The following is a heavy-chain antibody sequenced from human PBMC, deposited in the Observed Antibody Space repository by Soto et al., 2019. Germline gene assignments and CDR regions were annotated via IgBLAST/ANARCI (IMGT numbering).Heavy chain of an antibody. V-gene: IGHV1-69*01. CDR1: GGTVSSYA. D-gene: IGHD3-10*01. J-gene: IGHJ4*02. Sequence: QLHLVQSGAEVKKAGSPVKVSCKASGGTVSSYAITWVREAPGKGLEWMGVFIPIFVSAHYAPKFQGRITITADEATSTAYMELSGLTSEDTAIYYCARDVSSDTMGFRGYVLWGLGTQVTVSS. CDR3: ARDVSSDTMGFRGYVL. CDR2: FIPIFVSA.